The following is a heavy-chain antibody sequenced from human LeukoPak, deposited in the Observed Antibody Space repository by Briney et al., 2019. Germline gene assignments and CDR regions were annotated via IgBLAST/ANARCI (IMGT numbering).Heavy chain of an antibody. V-gene: IGHV3-15*01. D-gene: IGHD3-3*01. CDR2: IKSQTDGGTT. J-gene: IGHJ4*02. CDR3: TRVVFLEWSGPYYFDY. CDR1: GFTFRKAW. Sequence: GGSLRLSCAASGFTFRKAWMSWVRQAPGKGLEWVGRIKSQTDGGTTDDAAPVKGRFTISRDDSKSIAYLQMNSLKTEDTAVYYCTRVVFLEWSGPYYFDYWGQGTLVTVSS.